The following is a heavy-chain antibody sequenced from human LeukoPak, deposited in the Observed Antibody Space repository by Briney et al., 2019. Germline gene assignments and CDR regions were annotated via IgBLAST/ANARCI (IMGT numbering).Heavy chain of an antibody. Sequence: LGESLKISCKGSGYSFTSYWIGWVRQMPGKGLEWMGIIYPGDSDTRYSPSFQGQVTISADKSISTAYLQWSSLKASDTAMYYCARHGVAATPYNWFDPWGQGTLVTVSS. J-gene: IGHJ5*02. V-gene: IGHV5-51*01. D-gene: IGHD2-15*01. CDR3: ARHGVAATPYNWFDP. CDR1: GYSFTSYW. CDR2: IYPGDSDT.